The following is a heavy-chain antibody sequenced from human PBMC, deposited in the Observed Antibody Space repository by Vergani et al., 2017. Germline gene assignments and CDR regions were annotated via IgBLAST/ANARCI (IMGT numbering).Heavy chain of an antibody. J-gene: IGHJ5*02. V-gene: IGHV1-3*01. D-gene: IGHD2-15*01. CDR1: GYTFTSYA. CDR2: INAGNGNT. CDR3: ARRYCSGGSCLNWFDP. Sequence: QVQLVQSGAEVKKPGASVKVSCKASGYTFTSYAMHWVRQAPGQRLEWMGWINAGNGNTKYPQKFQGRVTITRDTSASTAYMELSSLRSEDSAVYYCARRYCSGGSCLNWFDPWGQGTLVTVSS.